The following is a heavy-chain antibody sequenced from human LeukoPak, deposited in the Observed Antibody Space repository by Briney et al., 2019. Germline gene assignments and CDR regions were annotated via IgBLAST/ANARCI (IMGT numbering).Heavy chain of an antibody. J-gene: IGHJ4*02. V-gene: IGHV4-39*01. D-gene: IGHD3-10*01. Sequence: SETLSLTCTVSGGSISITNYYWGWIRQPPGKGLEWIGRINYSGKTFYNPSLKSRVTISVDTSKKQFSLKLSSVTAADTALYYCAGQRAWFGEWAFDSWGQGTLVTVSS. CDR3: AGQRAWFGEWAFDS. CDR1: GGSISITNYY. CDR2: INYSGKT.